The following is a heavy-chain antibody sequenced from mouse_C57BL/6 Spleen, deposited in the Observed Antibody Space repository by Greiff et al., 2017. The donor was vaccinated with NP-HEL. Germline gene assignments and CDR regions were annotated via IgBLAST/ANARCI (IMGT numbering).Heavy chain of an antibody. CDR2: IYPGNSDT. D-gene: IGHD1-1*01. J-gene: IGHJ1*03. Sequence: EVQLQQSGTVLARPGASVKMSCKTSGYTFTSYWMHWVKQRPGQGLEWIGAIYPGNSDTSYNQKFKGKAKLTAVTSASTAYMELSSLTNEDSAVYYCTRPPYYGSSHWYFDVWGTGTTVTVSS. V-gene: IGHV1-5*01. CDR3: TRPPYYGSSHWYFDV. CDR1: GYTFTSYW.